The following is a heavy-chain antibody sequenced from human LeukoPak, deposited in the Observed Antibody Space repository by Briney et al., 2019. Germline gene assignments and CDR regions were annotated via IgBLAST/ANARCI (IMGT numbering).Heavy chain of an antibody. Sequence: SETLSLTCAVYGESFSGYYWSWIRQPPGKGLEWIGEINHSGSTNYNPSLKSRVTISVDTSKNQFSLKLSSVTAADTAMYYCVSTIYYGSGSSLIDYWGQGTLVTVSS. CDR3: VSTIYYGSGSSLIDY. J-gene: IGHJ4*02. V-gene: IGHV4-34*01. CDR1: GESFSGYY. CDR2: INHSGST. D-gene: IGHD3-10*01.